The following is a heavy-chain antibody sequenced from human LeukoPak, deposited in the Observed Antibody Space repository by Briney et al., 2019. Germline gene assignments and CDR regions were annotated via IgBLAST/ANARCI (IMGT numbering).Heavy chain of an antibody. V-gene: IGHV3-74*01. Sequence: PGGSLRLSCAASGFTFSSYWMHWVRQVPGQGLAWVARINNDGATARYADSVRGRFLISRDNTKDTVSLEMTGLTVEDMGVYYCARGRQWLVPNTYFDYWGQGSLVTVSS. CDR1: GFTFSSYW. CDR2: INNDGATA. D-gene: IGHD6-19*01. J-gene: IGHJ4*02. CDR3: ARGRQWLVPNTYFDY.